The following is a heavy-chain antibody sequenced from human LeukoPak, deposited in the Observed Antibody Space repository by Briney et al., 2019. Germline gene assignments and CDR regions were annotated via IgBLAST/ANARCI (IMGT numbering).Heavy chain of an antibody. V-gene: IGHV3-11*01. CDR2: TSSSGSTI. J-gene: IGHJ6*03. CDR1: GFTFSDYD. Sequence: GGSLRLSCAASGFTFSDYDMSWIRQAPGKGLEWVSYTSSSGSTIYYADSVKGRFTISRDNAKNSLYLQMNSLRAEDTAVYYCARLVVVAATVGYYMDVWGKGTTVTVSS. CDR3: ARLVVVAATVGYYMDV. D-gene: IGHD2-15*01.